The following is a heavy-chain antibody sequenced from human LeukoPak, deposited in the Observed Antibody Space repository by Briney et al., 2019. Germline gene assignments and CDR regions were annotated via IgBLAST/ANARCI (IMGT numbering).Heavy chain of an antibody. V-gene: IGHV3-23*01. Sequence: GGSLRLSCAASGFTFSSFAMSWVRQAPGKGLEWVSTFSGSGGSTYYADSVKGRFSISRDNSKNTLYLQMNSLRAEDTAVYYCARDVVLLWFGELLYPPSDAFDIWGQGTMVTVSS. D-gene: IGHD3-10*01. CDR1: GFTFSSFA. CDR3: ARDVVLLWFGELLYPPSDAFDI. CDR2: FSGSGGST. J-gene: IGHJ3*02.